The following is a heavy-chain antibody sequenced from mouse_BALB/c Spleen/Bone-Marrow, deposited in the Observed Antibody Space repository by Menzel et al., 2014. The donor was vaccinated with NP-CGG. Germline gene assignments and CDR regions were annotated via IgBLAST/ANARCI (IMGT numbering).Heavy chain of an antibody. CDR3: ASYYYGSSRFAY. Sequence: EVMLVESGAELVKPGASVKLSCTASGFNIKDTYMHWVKQRPEQGLEWIGRIGPANGNTKYDPKFQGKATITADTSSNTAYLQLSSLTSEDTAVYYCASYYYGSSRFAYWGQGTLVTVSA. D-gene: IGHD1-1*01. CDR2: IGPANGNT. CDR1: GFNIKDTY. J-gene: IGHJ3*01. V-gene: IGHV14-3*02.